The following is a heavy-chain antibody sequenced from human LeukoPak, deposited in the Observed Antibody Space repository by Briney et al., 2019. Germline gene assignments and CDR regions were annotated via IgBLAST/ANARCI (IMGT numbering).Heavy chain of an antibody. V-gene: IGHV4-34*01. CDR1: GGSISSYY. J-gene: IGHJ5*02. CDR2: INHSGST. Sequence: PSETLSLTCTVSGGSISSYYWSWIRQPPGKGLEWIGEINHSGSTNYNPSLKSRVTISVDTSKNQFSLKLSSVTAADTAVYYCARGKPRITPSRSWYVGSSWFDPWGQGTLVTVSS. CDR3: ARGKPRITPSRSWYVGSSWFDP. D-gene: IGHD6-13*01.